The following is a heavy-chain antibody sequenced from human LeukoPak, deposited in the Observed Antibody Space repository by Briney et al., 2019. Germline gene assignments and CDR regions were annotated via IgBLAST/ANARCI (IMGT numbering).Heavy chain of an antibody. CDR2: IIPIFGTA. CDR1: GGTFSSYA. Sequence: SVTVSCTASGGTFSSYAISWVRQAPGQGLEWMGGIIPIFGTANYAQKFQGRVTITADESTSTAYMELSSLRSEDTAVYYCARGGYCSGGSCNPLSYYFDYWGQGTLVTVSS. J-gene: IGHJ4*02. V-gene: IGHV1-69*13. D-gene: IGHD2-15*01. CDR3: ARGGYCSGGSCNPLSYYFDY.